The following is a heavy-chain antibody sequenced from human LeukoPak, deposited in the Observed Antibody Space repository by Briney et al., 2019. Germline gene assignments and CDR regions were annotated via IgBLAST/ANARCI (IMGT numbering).Heavy chain of an antibody. Sequence: GASVTVSCKASGGTFSSYAISWVRQAPGQGLEWMGGIIPIFGTANYAQKFQGRVTITADESTSTAYMELSSLRSEDTAVYYCARRGLRLELRYEDYWGQGTLATVPS. V-gene: IGHV1-69*13. CDR3: ARRGLRLELRYEDY. D-gene: IGHD1-7*01. CDR1: GGTFSSYA. CDR2: IIPIFGTA. J-gene: IGHJ4*02.